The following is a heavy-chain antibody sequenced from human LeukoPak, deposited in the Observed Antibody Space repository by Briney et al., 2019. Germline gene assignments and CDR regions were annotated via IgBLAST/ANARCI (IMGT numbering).Heavy chain of an antibody. CDR1: GFPFSSYW. CDR2: IKQDGSEK. V-gene: IGHV3-7*04. CDR3: ARGYDSDY. Sequence: GGSLSLSCAASGFPFSSYWMSWVRRAPGKGLEWVANIKQDGSEKYYVDSVKGRFTISRDNDKNSLYLQMDSLRAEDTAVYYCARGYDSDYWGQGTLVTVSS. J-gene: IGHJ4*02. D-gene: IGHD3-16*01.